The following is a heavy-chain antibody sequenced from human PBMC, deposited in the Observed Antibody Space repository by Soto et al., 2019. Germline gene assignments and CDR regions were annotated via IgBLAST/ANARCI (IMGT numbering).Heavy chain of an antibody. J-gene: IGHJ5*02. CDR3: AKGGSSWTEWFDP. V-gene: IGHV1-2*02. CDR2: INPSSGGT. CDR1: GYPLTAKY. Sequence: QVQLVHSGAEVKKPGASVKVSCKASGYPLTAKYLHWVRQAPGQGLEWMGWINPSSGGTKEAQKFRGRVTMTRDTSISAAYMELSRLTSADTAVYYCAKGGSSWTEWFDPWGQGTLVTVSS. D-gene: IGHD6-13*01.